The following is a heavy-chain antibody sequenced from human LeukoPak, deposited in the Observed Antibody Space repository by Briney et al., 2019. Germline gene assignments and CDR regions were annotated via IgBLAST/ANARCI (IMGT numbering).Heavy chain of an antibody. J-gene: IGHJ3*02. CDR1: GYTFTSYG. V-gene: IGHV1-18*01. CDR3: AKAKGGTTGDVFDI. D-gene: IGHD1-1*01. Sequence: ASVKASCKASGYTFTSYGIGWVRQAPGQGLEWMGWISAYNGNTNYAQKLQGRVTMTTDTSTSTACMELRSLRSDDTAVYYCAKAKGGTTGDVFDIWGQGTMVTVFS. CDR2: ISAYNGNT.